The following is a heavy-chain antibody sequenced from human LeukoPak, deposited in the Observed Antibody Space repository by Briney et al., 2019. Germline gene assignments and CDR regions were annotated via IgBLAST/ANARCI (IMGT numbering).Heavy chain of an antibody. CDR2: INPNSGGT. V-gene: IGHV1-2*02. J-gene: IGHJ4*02. CDR3: ARDRVPYTVTPTSDY. Sequence: ASVKVSCKASGYSFIHYYMHWVRQAPGQGLEWMGYINPNSGGTNYALRSQGRVTMTRDTSITTAYMELSRLRSDDTAVYYCARDRVPYTVTPTSDYWGQGTLVTVSS. D-gene: IGHD4-17*01. CDR1: GYSFIHYY.